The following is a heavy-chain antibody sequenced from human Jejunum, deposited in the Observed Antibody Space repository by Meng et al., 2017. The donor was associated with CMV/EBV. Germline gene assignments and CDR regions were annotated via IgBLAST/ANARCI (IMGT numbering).Heavy chain of an antibody. V-gene: IGHV4-30-4*01. CDR1: GDSISSGDSY. CDR3: AREGTNSYYFDY. J-gene: IGHJ4*02. D-gene: IGHD1-14*01. CDR2: IYESGST. Sequence: VSGDSISSGDSYLSWIRQPPGKGLEWIGYIYESGSTSYNPSLESRVTISVDTSKNQFSLKVMSVTAADTAVYYCAREGTNSYYFDYWGQGTLVTVSS.